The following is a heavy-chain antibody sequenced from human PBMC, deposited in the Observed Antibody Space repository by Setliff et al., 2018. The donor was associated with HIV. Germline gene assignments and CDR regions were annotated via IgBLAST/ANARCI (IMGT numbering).Heavy chain of an antibody. CDR2: ISAHSGYA. V-gene: IGHV1-18*01. J-gene: IGHJ4*02. D-gene: IGHD6-19*01. CDR1: GYKFTGHH. CDR3: ARDPQDTRGWYIYYFDY. Sequence: ASVKVSCKASGYKFTGHHIQWMRQAPGQGLEWMGWISAHSGYAKSAQKFQGRVTMDTDTSTNTAYMELKSLRSDDTAVYYCARDPQDTRGWYIYYFDYWGQGTLVTVSS.